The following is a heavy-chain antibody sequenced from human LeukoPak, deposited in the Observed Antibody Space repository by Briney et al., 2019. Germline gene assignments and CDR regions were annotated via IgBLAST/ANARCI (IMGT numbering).Heavy chain of an antibody. V-gene: IGHV3-23*01. CDR2: VSGSGGST. J-gene: IGHJ3*02. D-gene: IGHD3-10*01. CDR1: GFTFSSYA. CDR3: ARVDYYGSGALQGAFDI. Sequence: GGSLRLSCAASGFTFSSYAMTWVRQAPGKGLEWVSGVSGSGGSTYYADSVKGRFTTSRDNSKNTLYLQMNSLRAEDTAVYYCARVDYYGSGALQGAFDIWGQGTMVTVSS.